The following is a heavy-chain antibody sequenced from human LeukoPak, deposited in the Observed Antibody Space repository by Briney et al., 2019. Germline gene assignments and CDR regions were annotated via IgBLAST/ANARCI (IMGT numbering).Heavy chain of an antibody. V-gene: IGHV4-4*07. D-gene: IGHD6-13*01. CDR1: GGSISSYY. Sequence: KPSETLSLTCTVSGGSISSYYWSWIRQPAGKGLEWIGRIYTSGSTNYNPSLKSRVTMSVDTSKNQFSLKLSSVTAADTAVYYCARAAEYSGSFNWFDPWGQGTLVTVSS. J-gene: IGHJ5*02. CDR2: IYTSGST. CDR3: ARAAEYSGSFNWFDP.